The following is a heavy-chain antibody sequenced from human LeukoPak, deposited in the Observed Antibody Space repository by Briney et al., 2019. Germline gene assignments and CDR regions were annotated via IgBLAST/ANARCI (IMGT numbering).Heavy chain of an antibody. Sequence: SETLSLTCAVYDESFSPHYWSWIRQPPGKGLEWIGEIIHSESTTYNPSLKSRVTISLDTSKKQFSLNLKSVTAANTAIHYCARGMVLDSWGQGTLVTVSS. CDR2: IIHSEST. D-gene: IGHD3-10*01. CDR3: ARGMVLDS. CDR1: DESFSPHY. V-gene: IGHV4-34*01. J-gene: IGHJ4*02.